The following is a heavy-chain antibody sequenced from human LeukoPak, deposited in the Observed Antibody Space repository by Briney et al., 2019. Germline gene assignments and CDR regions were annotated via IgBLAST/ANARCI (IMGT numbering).Heavy chain of an antibody. CDR2: ISDSGGST. V-gene: IGHV3-23*01. D-gene: IGHD6-13*01. Sequence: PGASLRLSCAVSGFSLSRYAMSWVRKAPGKGLEWVSAISDSGGSTYYADSVKGRFTISRDNSRNTLYLQMNTLRAEDTAVYYCAKCRGSSWSVYFDYWGQGTLVTVSS. CDR3: AKCRGSSWSVYFDY. CDR1: GFSLSRYA. J-gene: IGHJ4*02.